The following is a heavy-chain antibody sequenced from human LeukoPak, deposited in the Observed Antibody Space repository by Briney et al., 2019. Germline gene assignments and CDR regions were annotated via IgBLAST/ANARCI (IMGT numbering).Heavy chain of an antibody. V-gene: IGHV3-7*01. CDR2: IKQDRSEK. CDR3: ARDGYYYGSGSYYNEGYFDY. CDR1: GFTFTNYW. J-gene: IGHJ4*02. D-gene: IGHD3-10*01. Sequence: GGSLRLSCAASGFTFTNYWMSWVRQAPGKGLELVANIKQDRSEKYYVDSVKGRFTISRDNAKNSLYLQMSSLRAEDTAVYYCARDGYYYGSGSYYNEGYFDYWGQGTLVTVSS.